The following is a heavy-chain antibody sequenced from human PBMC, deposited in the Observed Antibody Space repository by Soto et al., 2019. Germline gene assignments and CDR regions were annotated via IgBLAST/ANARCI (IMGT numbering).Heavy chain of an antibody. D-gene: IGHD2-21*02. Sequence: QVQLMQSGAEVKKPGASVKVSCKASGDTFTDYYIHWVRQAPGQGLEWMGTVNPSGGHTTYAQHFLGRVTMTMATSTSTVYMALTSLTSDDTAIDYCARGGHVVVGTAALDYWGQGTLVTVSS. CDR3: ARGGHVVVGTAALDY. V-gene: IGHV1-46*01. J-gene: IGHJ4*02. CDR2: VNPSGGHT. CDR1: GDTFTDYY.